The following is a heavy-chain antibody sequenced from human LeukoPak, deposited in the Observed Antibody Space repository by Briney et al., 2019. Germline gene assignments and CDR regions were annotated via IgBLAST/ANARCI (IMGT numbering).Heavy chain of an antibody. CDR3: ARGKTYSDY. CDR2: IKEDGSEQ. D-gene: IGHD2-21*01. Sequence: GGSLRLSCVASGFTFSNYWMNWFRQAPGKGLEWVANIKEDGSEQYYVDSVKGRLTISRDNAKKLLSLQITSLRAEDTAVYYCARGKTYSDYWGQGTLVTVSS. J-gene: IGHJ4*02. CDR1: GFTFSNYW. V-gene: IGHV3-7*01.